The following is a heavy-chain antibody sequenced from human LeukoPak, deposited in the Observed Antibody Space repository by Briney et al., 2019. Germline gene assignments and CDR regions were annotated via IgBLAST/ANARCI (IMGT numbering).Heavy chain of an antibody. V-gene: IGHV4-31*03. CDR1: GGSISSGDYY. CDR2: IYYSGST. CDR3: ARGTVLRYFDWSY. J-gene: IGHJ4*02. D-gene: IGHD3-9*01. Sequence: PSETLSLTCTVSGGSISSGDYYWSWIRQHPGKGLEWIGYIYYSGSTYYNPSLKSRVTISVDTSKNQFSLKLSSVTAADTAVYYCARGTVLRYFDWSYWGQGTLVTVSS.